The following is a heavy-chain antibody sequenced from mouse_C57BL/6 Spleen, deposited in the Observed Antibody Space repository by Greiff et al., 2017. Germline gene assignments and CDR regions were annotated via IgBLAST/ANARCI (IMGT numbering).Heavy chain of an antibody. Sequence: VQLKESGPELVKPGASVKISCKASGYSFTGYYMNWVKQSPEKSLEWIGEINPSTGGTTYNQKFKAKATLTVDKSSSTAYMQLKSLTSEDSAVYYCAKGYWYFDVWGTGTTVTVSS. CDR3: AKGYWYFDV. CDR1: GYSFTGYY. V-gene: IGHV1-42*01. CDR2: INPSTGGT. J-gene: IGHJ1*03.